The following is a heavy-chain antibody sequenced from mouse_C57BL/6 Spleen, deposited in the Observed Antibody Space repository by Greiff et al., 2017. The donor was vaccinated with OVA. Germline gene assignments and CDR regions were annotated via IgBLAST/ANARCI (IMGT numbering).Heavy chain of an antibody. D-gene: IGHD2-13*01. V-gene: IGHV1-81*01. CDR3: AGCGDYGDLGAMDY. Sequence: VQLQQSGAELARPGASVKLSCKASGYTFTSYGISWVKQRTGQGLEWIGEIYPRSGNTYYNEKFKGKATLTADKSSSTAYMELRSLTSEDSAVYFCAGCGDYGDLGAMDYWGQGTSVTVSS. J-gene: IGHJ4*01. CDR1: GYTFTSYG. CDR2: IYPRSGNT.